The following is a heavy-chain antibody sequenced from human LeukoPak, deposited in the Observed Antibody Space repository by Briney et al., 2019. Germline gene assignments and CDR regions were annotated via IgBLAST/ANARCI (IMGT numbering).Heavy chain of an antibody. V-gene: IGHV5-51*01. Sequence: GESLKISCKGSGYSFTSYWIGWVRQMPGKGLEWMGIIYPGDSDTRYSPSFQGQVTISADKSISAAYLQWSSLKASDTAMYYCARQKSAARSYFDYWGQGTLVTVSS. CDR2: IYPGDSDT. D-gene: IGHD6-6*01. J-gene: IGHJ4*02. CDR3: ARQKSAARSYFDY. CDR1: GYSFTSYW.